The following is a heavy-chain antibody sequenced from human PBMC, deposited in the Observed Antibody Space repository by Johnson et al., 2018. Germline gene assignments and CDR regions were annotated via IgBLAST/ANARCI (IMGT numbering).Heavy chain of an antibody. CDR3: ARSQSAYYGDYVGAEYFQH. D-gene: IGHD4-17*01. J-gene: IGHJ1*01. Sequence: QVQLVQSGGGVVQPGRSLRLSCAASGFTFSDYYMSWIRQAPGKGLEWVSYISSSGSTIYYADSVKGRFTISRDNAKNSLYLQMNSLRAEDTAVYYCARSQSAYYGDYVGAEYFQHWGQGTLVTVSS. CDR2: ISSSGSTI. CDR1: GFTFSDYY. V-gene: IGHV3-11*04.